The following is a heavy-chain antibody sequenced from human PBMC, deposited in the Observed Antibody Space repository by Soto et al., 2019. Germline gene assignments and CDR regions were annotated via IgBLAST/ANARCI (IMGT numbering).Heavy chain of an antibody. Sequence: GASVKVSCKASGGTFSSYAISWVRQAPGQGLEWMGGIIPIFGTANYAQKFQGRVTITADESTSTAYMELSSLRSEDTAVYYCARKDIVATISLLGAQSYYYYYGMDVWGQGTTVTVSS. J-gene: IGHJ6*02. CDR3: ARKDIVATISLLGAQSYYYYYGMDV. D-gene: IGHD5-12*01. V-gene: IGHV1-69*13. CDR1: GGTFSSYA. CDR2: IIPIFGTA.